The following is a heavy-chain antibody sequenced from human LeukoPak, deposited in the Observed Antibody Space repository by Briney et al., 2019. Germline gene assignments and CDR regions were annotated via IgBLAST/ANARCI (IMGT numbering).Heavy chain of an antibody. V-gene: IGHV5-51*01. Sequence: GESLKISCRGSGYNFANYWIAWVRQMPGKGLEWMGVIYPGDSDTRYGPSFQGQVTISADKSISTAYLQWSSLKASDTAMFYCARRTLSTEYFDYWGQGTLATASS. CDR2: IYPGDSDT. CDR1: GYNFANYW. CDR3: ARRTLSTEYFDY. J-gene: IGHJ4*02.